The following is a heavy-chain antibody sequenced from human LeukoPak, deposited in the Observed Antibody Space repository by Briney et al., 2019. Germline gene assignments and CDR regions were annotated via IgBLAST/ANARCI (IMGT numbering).Heavy chain of an antibody. J-gene: IGHJ4*02. Sequence: GGSLRLSCAASGFTFSSYAMSWVRQAPGKGLEWVSAISGSGGSTYYADSVKGRFTISRDNSKNTLYLQMNSLRAEDTAVYYCAKEVRYYYDSSGYPGYFDYWGQGTLVTVSS. V-gene: IGHV3-23*01. CDR2: ISGSGGST. D-gene: IGHD3-22*01. CDR1: GFTFSSYA. CDR3: AKEVRYYYDSSGYPGYFDY.